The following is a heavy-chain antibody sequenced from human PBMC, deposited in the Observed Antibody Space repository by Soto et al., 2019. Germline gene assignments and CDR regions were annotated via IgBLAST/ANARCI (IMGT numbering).Heavy chain of an antibody. V-gene: IGHV4-59*01. D-gene: IGHD1-26*01. CDR3: ARDGGNFNGFDI. CDR2: IYYSGIT. J-gene: IGHJ3*02. Sequence: SETLSLTCTVSGGSITSYYWSWIRQPPGKGLEWIGYIYYSGITNYNPSLKSRVTISIDTSKNQFSLKLSSVTAADTAVYYCARDGGNFNGFDIWGQGTMVTVSS. CDR1: GGSITSYY.